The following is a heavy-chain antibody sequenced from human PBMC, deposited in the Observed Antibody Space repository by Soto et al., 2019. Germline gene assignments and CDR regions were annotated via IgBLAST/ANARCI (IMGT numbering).Heavy chain of an antibody. CDR3: SRVDPGAKSPDY. Sequence: GGSLRRSCTGSADSEFSFSDQYMDWARQAPGKGPEWVGRSRSRVNNLSTAYAASVQGRFTISRDESKNTVYLQMHSLKTDDTAVYYCSRVDPGAKSPDYWGQGTLVTVSS. D-gene: IGHD2-15*01. J-gene: IGHJ4*02. CDR2: SRSRVNNLST. CDR1: EFSFSDQY. V-gene: IGHV3-72*01.